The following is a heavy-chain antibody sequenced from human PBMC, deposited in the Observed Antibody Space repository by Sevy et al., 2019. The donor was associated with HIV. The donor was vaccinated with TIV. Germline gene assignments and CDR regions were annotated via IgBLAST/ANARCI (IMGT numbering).Heavy chain of an antibody. J-gene: IGHJ5*02. CDR2: LSSDTVGST. CDR1: GFTFSNYA. D-gene: IGHD5-12*01. Sequence: GGSLRLSCSASGFTFSNYAMHWVRQAPGKGLEYVSVLSSDTVGSTYYADSGNGRFTITSYNSKNTLYHHMSSLRTEVTAVYYGVKDRMATISWSKGDWFDPWGQGTLVTVSS. V-gene: IGHV3-64D*06. CDR3: VKDRMATISWSKGDWFDP.